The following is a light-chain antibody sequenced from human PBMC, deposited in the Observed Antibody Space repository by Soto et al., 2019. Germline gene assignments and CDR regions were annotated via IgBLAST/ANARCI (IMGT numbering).Light chain of an antibody. J-gene: IGLJ2*01. CDR2: EFS. V-gene: IGLV2-23*02. CDR3: CSYAGSSTLV. CDR1: SSDVGSYNL. Sequence: QSVLTQPASVSGSPGQSITISCTGTSSDVGSYNLVSWYQQHPGKAPKLMIYEFSKRPSGVSNRFSGSKSGNTASLTISGLQAEDEADYYCCSYAGSSTLVFGGGTKLTV.